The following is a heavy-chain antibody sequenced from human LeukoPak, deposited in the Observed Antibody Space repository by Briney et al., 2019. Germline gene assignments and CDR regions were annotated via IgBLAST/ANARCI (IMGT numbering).Heavy chain of an antibody. J-gene: IGHJ6*02. CDR1: GYTFTSYY. Sequence: ASVKVSCKASGYTFTSYYMHWVRQAPGQGLEWMGIINPSGGSTSYAQKFQGRVTMTRDTSTSTVYMELSSLRSEDTAVYYCARDRLTYQEIGGNQRDDYYYYGMDVWGQGTTVTVSS. V-gene: IGHV1-46*01. CDR3: ARDRLTYQEIGGNQRDDYYYYGMDV. D-gene: IGHD4-23*01. CDR2: INPSGGST.